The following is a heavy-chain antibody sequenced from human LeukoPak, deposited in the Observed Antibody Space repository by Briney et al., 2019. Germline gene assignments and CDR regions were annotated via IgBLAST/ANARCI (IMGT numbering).Heavy chain of an antibody. CDR3: ARHMRQIFGVVTMFDY. CDR1: GVSISSSSYY. D-gene: IGHD3-3*01. V-gene: IGHV4-39*01. Sequence: PSETLSLTCTVSGVSISSSSYYWGWIRQPPGKGLEWIGSIYYSGSTYYNPSLKSRVTISVDTSKNQFSLKLSSVTAADTAVYYCARHMRQIFGVVTMFDYWGQGTLVTVSS. CDR2: IYYSGST. J-gene: IGHJ4*02.